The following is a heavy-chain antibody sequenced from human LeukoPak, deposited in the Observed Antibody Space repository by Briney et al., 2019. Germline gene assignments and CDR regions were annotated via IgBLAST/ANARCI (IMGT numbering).Heavy chain of an antibody. D-gene: IGHD3-16*01. CDR3: ARDWGSSGWYNWFDP. Sequence: GGSLRLSCGVSGFSIGNHGMHWIRQAPDKGLEWVAIISHDGGAKYYGDSVKGRLTISRDNSDNTLYLQMNSLRVEDTAVYYCARDWGSSGWYNWFDPWGQGILVTVSS. J-gene: IGHJ5*02. CDR1: GFSIGNHG. V-gene: IGHV3-30*03. CDR2: ISHDGGAK.